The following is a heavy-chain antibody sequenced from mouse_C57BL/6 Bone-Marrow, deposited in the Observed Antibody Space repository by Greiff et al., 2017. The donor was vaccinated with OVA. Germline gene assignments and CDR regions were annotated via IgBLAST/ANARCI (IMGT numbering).Heavy chain of an antibody. D-gene: IGHD2-5*01. CDR1: GYTFTSYG. CDR3: ARRYSNYGGDY. Sequence: VQLVESGAELARPGASVKLSCKASGYTFTSYGISWVKQRTGQGLEWIGEIYPRSGNTYYNEKFKGKATLTADKSSSTAYMELRSLTSEDSAVYFCARRYSNYGGDYWGQGTTLTVSS. J-gene: IGHJ2*01. V-gene: IGHV1-81*01. CDR2: IYPRSGNT.